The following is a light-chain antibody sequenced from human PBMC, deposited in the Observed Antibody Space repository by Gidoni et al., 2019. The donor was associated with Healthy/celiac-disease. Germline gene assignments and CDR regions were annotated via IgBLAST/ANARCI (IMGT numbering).Light chain of an antibody. CDR1: QSISNW. CDR2: RAS. CDR3: QHSGT. J-gene: IGKJ1*01. Sequence: IHMTQSPSTLSASVGARVTITCRASQSISNWLAWYQQKPGKAPKLLIYRASTLESGVPSMFSGSGSGTEFTLTISSLQPDDLATYYCQHSGTFGQGTKV. V-gene: IGKV1-5*03.